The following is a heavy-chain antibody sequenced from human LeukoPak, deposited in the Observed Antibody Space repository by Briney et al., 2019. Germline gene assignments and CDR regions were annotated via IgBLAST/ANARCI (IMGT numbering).Heavy chain of an antibody. CDR2: INWNGGST. V-gene: IGHV3-20*04. D-gene: IGHD3-9*01. CDR3: ARYFDPPVGSYYYYYGMDV. CDR1: GFTFDDYG. Sequence: PGGSLRLSCAASGFTFDDYGMSWVRQAPGKGLEWVSGINWNGGSTGYADSVKGRFTISRDNAKNSLYLQMNSLRAEDTALYYCARYFDPPVGSYYYYYGMDVWGQGTTVTVSS. J-gene: IGHJ6*02.